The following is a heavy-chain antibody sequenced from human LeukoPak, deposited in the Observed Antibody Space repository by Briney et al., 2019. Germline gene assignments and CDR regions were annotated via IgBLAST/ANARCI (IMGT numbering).Heavy chain of an antibody. CDR1: GGSISSYY. D-gene: IGHD6-13*01. CDR3: ARGGTYSSSWFYYYYYMDV. J-gene: IGHJ6*03. CDR2: IYYSGST. V-gene: IGHV4-59*01. Sequence: SETLSLTCTVSGGSISSYYWSWIRQPPGKGLEWIGYIYYSGSTNYNPSLKSRVTISVDTSKNQFSLKLSSVTAADTAVYYCARGGTYSSSWFYYYYYMDVWGKGTTVTISS.